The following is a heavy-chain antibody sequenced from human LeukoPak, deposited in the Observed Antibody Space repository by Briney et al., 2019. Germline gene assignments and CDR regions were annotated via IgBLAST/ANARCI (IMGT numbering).Heavy chain of an antibody. CDR2: INPNSGGT. Sequence: ASVKVSCKASGYTFTGYYLHWVRQAPGQGLEYMGWINPNSGGTLSAQMFQGRVTMTRDTSISTAYMELSRLTSDDTAIYYCARQRSGGDGFDIWGQGTLVTVSS. CDR3: ARQRSGGDGFDI. CDR1: GYTFTGYY. V-gene: IGHV1-2*02. J-gene: IGHJ3*02. D-gene: IGHD5-12*01.